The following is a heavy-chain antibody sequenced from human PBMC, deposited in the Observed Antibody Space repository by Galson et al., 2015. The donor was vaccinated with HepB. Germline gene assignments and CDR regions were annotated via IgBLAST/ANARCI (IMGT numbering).Heavy chain of an antibody. Sequence: SLRLSCAASGFTFSSYAMRWVRQAPGKGLEWVAVISYDGSNKYYADSVKGRFTISRDNSKNTLYLQMNSLRAEDTAVYYCARDPVFQTISYYYYYMDVWGKGTTVTVSS. CDR3: ARDPVFQTISYYYYYMDV. V-gene: IGHV3-30-3*01. CDR1: GFTFSSYA. CDR2: ISYDGSNK. J-gene: IGHJ6*03. D-gene: IGHD5-12*01.